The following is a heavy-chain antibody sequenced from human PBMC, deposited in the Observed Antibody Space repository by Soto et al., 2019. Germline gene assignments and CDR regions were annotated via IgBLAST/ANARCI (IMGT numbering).Heavy chain of an antibody. CDR3: AREEVTALSYGMDV. CDR1: GFTFSSYA. J-gene: IGHJ6*02. V-gene: IGHV3-30-3*01. Sequence: PGGSLRLSCAASGFTFSSYAMHWVRQAPGKGLEWVAVISYDGSNKYYADSVKGRFTISRDNSKNTLYLQMNSLRAEDTAVYYCAREEVTALSYGMDVWGQGTTVTVYS. D-gene: IGHD2-21*02. CDR2: ISYDGSNK.